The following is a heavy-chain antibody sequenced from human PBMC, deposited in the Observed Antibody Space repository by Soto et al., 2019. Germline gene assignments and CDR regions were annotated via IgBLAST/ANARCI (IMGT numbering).Heavy chain of an antibody. CDR2: IYYGGTT. J-gene: IGHJ3*02. CDR3: AREAAGSDI. V-gene: IGHV3-53*01. CDR1: GFTVGDDH. Sequence: VGSLRLSCAASGFTVGDDHMSWVRQAPGRGPEWVSVIYYGGTTYYADSVQGRFTISRDKSKNTLYLHMNDLRADDTAVYYCAREAAGSDIWGQGTMVTVSS. D-gene: IGHD6-25*01.